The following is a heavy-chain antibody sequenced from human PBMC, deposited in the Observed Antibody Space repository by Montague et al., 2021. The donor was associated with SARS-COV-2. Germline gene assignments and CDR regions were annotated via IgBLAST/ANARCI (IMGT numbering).Heavy chain of an antibody. V-gene: IGHV4-39*02. Sequence: SETLSLTCTVSGGSISSNNYYWDWLRQPPGKGLERIGCIYESRSYNYNPSLKSSVSISVDTSKNHFSLKLNSVTAADTAVYYCARRGCKPLPVSTTVVGFDIWGQGTMVTVSS. CDR3: ARRGCKPLPVSTTVVGFDI. J-gene: IGHJ3*02. CDR2: IYESRSY. D-gene: IGHD5/OR15-5a*01. CDR1: GGSISSNNYY.